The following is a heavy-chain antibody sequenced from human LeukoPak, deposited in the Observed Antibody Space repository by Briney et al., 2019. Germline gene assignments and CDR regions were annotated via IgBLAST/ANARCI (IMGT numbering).Heavy chain of an antibody. CDR3: AKGGYDYIEVAYFDF. CDR2: IISSSGSA. Sequence: GGSLRPSYAASGSSFNNYAMSWVRQAPGKGLEWVAIIISSSGSAFYADSVKGRFTISRDNSKNTLYLQMNSLRLEDTAVDYCAKGGYDYIEVAYFDFWGQGTLVSVSS. CDR1: GSSFNNYA. V-gene: IGHV3-23*01. D-gene: IGHD5-12*01. J-gene: IGHJ4*02.